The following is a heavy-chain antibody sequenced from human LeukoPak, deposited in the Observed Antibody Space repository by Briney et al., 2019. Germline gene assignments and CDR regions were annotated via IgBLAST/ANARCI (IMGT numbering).Heavy chain of an antibody. Sequence: ASETLSLTCAVYGGSFSGYYWSWIRQPPGKGLEWIGEIYHSGSTNYNPSLKSRVTISIDTSKNQFSLKLSSVTAADTAVYYCVRHAGSSYYYYYIDVWDKGATVIVSS. V-gene: IGHV4-34*01. CDR3: VRHAGSSYYYYYIDV. J-gene: IGHJ6*03. D-gene: IGHD6-6*01. CDR1: GGSFSGYY. CDR2: IYHSGST.